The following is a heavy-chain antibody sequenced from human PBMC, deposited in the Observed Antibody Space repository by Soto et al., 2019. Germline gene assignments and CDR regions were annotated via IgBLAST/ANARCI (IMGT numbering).Heavy chain of an antibody. CDR2: ISVSGGST. D-gene: IGHD5-12*01. Sequence: EVQLLESGGGLVQPGGSLRLSYAASGFTFSSYAMSWVRQAPGKGLEWVSAISVSGGSTYYTDSVKGRFTISRDNSKNTLYLQMNSLRAEDTAVYYCAKEDGRWLHHRLGLDYWGQGTLVTVSS. V-gene: IGHV3-23*01. CDR1: GFTFSSYA. J-gene: IGHJ4*02. CDR3: AKEDGRWLHHRLGLDY.